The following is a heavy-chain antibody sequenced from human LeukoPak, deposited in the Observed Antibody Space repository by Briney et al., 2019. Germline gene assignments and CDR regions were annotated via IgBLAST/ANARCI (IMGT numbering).Heavy chain of an antibody. CDR2: IYYSGST. D-gene: IGHD6-6*01. V-gene: IGHV4-39*01. J-gene: IGHJ4*02. CDR3: ARPWYSSSSPFDY. Sequence: SETLSLTCTVSGGSISSSSYYWGWIRQPPGKGLEWIGSIYYSGSTYYNPSLKSRVTISVDTSKNQFSLKLSSVTAADTAVYYCARPWYSSSSPFDYWGRGTLVTVSS. CDR1: GGSISSSSYY.